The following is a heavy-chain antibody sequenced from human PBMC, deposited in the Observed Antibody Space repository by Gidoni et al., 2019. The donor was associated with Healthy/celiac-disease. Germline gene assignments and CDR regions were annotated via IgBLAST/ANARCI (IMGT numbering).Heavy chain of an antibody. CDR2: IRSKAYGGTT. Sequence: GKGLEWVGFIRSKAYGGTTEYAASVKGRFTISRDDSKSIAYLQMNSLKTEDTAVYYCTTDYGDYFFHYYYGMDVWGQGTTVTVS. V-gene: IGHV3-49*02. CDR3: TTDYGDYFFHYYYGMDV. J-gene: IGHJ6*02. D-gene: IGHD4-17*01.